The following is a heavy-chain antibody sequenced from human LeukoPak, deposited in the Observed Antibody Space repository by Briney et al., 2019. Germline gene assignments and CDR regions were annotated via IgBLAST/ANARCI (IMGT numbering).Heavy chain of an antibody. V-gene: IGHV3-23*01. CDR3: AKGGPGSFAFDI. CDR1: GFTFSSYA. Sequence: GGSLRLSCAASGFTFSSYAMSWVGQAPGKGLEGLSAITVSGGTTSYPPSVKGRFTISRDNSKNTLYLQMNSLRAEDTAVYYCAKGGPGSFAFDIWGQGTMVTVSS. J-gene: IGHJ3*02. D-gene: IGHD3-10*01. CDR2: ITVSGGTT.